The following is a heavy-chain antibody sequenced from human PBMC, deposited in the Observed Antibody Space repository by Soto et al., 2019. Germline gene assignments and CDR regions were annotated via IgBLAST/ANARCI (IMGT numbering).Heavy chain of an antibody. CDR2: IVGSGGTT. Sequence: PGGSLRLCCAASGFTFSSYAMTWVRQAPGKGLESVSGIVGSGGTTDYADSVKGRFTISRDNSKNTLYLQMNSLRAEDTAVYYCAKDLEGFLEWLPPLYYYYGMDVWGQGTTVTVSS. D-gene: IGHD3-3*01. J-gene: IGHJ6*02. CDR1: GFTFSSYA. V-gene: IGHV3-23*01. CDR3: AKDLEGFLEWLPPLYYYYGMDV.